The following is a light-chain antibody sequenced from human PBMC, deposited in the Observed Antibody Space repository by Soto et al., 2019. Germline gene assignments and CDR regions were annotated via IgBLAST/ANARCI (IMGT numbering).Light chain of an antibody. CDR1: QGIRND. CDR2: AAS. J-gene: IGKJ1*01. CDR3: LQDYNYPRT. Sequence: AIQMTQSPSSLSASVGDRVTITCRASQGIRNDLGWYQQKPGKAPKLLIYAASSLQSGVPSRFSGSGSGTDFTLTISSLQHEDFETYSCLQDYNYPRTLGQGTKVDIK. V-gene: IGKV1-6*01.